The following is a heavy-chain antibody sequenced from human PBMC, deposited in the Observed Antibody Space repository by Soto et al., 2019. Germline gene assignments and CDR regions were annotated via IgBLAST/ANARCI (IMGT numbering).Heavy chain of an antibody. CDR3: AKDVGQQLVRNYGMDV. V-gene: IGHV3-30*18. CDR1: GFTFRSFG. Sequence: QVQLVESGGGVIQPGTSLSLSCGSSGFTFRSFGMYWVRQAPGKGLEWVAVVSYDGNHKYYADSLKGRFTVSRDNAKKMLFLQMNRLRGEDTAVYYCAKDVGQQLVRNYGMDVWGQGTTVTVSS. CDR2: VSYDGNHK. J-gene: IGHJ6*02. D-gene: IGHD6-13*01.